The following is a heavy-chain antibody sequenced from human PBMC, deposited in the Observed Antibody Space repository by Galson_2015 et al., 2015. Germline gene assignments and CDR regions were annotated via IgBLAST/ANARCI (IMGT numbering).Heavy chain of an antibody. CDR3: ARASGSYYILVNAFDI. Sequence: SLRLSCAASGFTFSSYSMNWVRQAPGKGLEWVSYISSSSSTIYYADSVKGRFTISRDNAKNSLYLQMNSLRDEDTAVYYCARASGSYYILVNAFDIWGQGTMVTVSS. V-gene: IGHV3-48*02. CDR1: GFTFSSYS. J-gene: IGHJ3*02. CDR2: ISSSSSTI. D-gene: IGHD3-10*01.